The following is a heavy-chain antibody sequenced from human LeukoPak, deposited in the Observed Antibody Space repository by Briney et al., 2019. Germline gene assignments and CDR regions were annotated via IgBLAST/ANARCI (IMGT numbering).Heavy chain of an antibody. CDR1: GFTFTSYA. J-gene: IGHJ6*02. V-gene: IGHV3-23*01. D-gene: IGHD3-10*01. CDR2: ISGRGGST. CDR3: AKDPLWFGYDITTYYYYYYGMDV. Sequence: GGSLRLSCAASGFTFTSYAMSWVRQAPGKGLEWVSAISGRGGSTYYADSVKGRFTISRDNSKNTLYLQMNSLRAEDTAVYYCAKDPLWFGYDITTYYYYYYGMDVWGQGTTVTVSS.